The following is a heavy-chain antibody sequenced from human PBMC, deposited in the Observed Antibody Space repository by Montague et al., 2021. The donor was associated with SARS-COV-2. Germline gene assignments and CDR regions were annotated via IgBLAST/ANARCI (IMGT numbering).Heavy chain of an antibody. V-gene: IGHV3-30*04. CDR2: ISHDESNH. D-gene: IGHD3-16*02. J-gene: IGHJ4*01. CDR1: RLPFNGYA. CDR3: AREGYRSGSFYIDY. Sequence: SLRLSCAASRLPFNGYAMHWVRQAPGMGLEWLTLISHDESNHRYADSVKGRFTISRDNSKDTLYLQMDSLRPEDTAVYYCAREGYRSGSFYIDYWGQGTLVTVSS.